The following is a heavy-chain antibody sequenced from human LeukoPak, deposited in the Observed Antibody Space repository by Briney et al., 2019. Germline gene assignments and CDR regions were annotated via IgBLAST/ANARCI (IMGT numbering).Heavy chain of an antibody. Sequence: SGPTLLKPSETLSLTCTVSGGSMSNYYRSWIRQPPGKGLEWIAYIYYSGSTYYNPSLKSRVTISVDTSKHQFSLKVNSVTAADTAVYYCAREAVALAAFDYWGQGTLVTVSS. V-gene: IGHV4-59*01. J-gene: IGHJ4*02. D-gene: IGHD5-24*01. CDR1: GGSMSNYY. CDR3: AREAVALAAFDY. CDR2: IYYSGST.